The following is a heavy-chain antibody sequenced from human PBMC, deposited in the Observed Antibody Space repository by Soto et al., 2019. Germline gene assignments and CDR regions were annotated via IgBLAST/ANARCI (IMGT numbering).Heavy chain of an antibody. CDR2: IWSVGSKT. J-gene: IGHJ2*01. CDR3: TSDTNIGYGRNWYFDL. D-gene: IGHD5-12*01. V-gene: IGHV3-33*01. CDR1: GFVFRSYG. Sequence: QVQLVESGGGVVQPETSQRISCAASGFVFRSYGMNWVRQAPGKGLEWVAAIWSVGSKTYYAYSVKGRFTISRDNSKNPLYLQMNSLRAEATAVYYCTSDTNIGYGRNWYFDLWGRGTLVTVSS.